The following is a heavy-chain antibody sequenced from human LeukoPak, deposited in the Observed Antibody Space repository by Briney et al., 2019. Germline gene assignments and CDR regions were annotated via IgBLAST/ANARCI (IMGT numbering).Heavy chain of an antibody. D-gene: IGHD6-19*01. Sequence: GGSLRLSCAASGFTFSHHGMHWVRQAPGKGLEWVSAISGSGDSTYYADSVKGRFTISRDNSKNTLCLQMNSLRAEDTAVYYCAKDRGSGWPYYFDYWGQGTLVTVSS. V-gene: IGHV3-23*01. CDR1: GFTFSHHG. CDR2: ISGSGDST. J-gene: IGHJ4*02. CDR3: AKDRGSGWPYYFDY.